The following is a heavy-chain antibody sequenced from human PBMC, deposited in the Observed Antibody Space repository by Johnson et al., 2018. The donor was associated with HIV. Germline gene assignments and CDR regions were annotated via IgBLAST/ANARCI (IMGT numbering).Heavy chain of an antibody. D-gene: IGHD1-26*01. CDR1: GFSFSTYA. V-gene: IGHV3-13*01. Sequence: VQLVESGGGLVQPGESLRLSCAAFGFSFSTYAMHWVRQAPGKGLEWVSAIGTAGDTYYPGSVKGRFAISRENAKNSLYLQMNSLRAGDTAVYYCARGSEDAFDIWGQGTMVTVSS. CDR2: IGTAGDT. CDR3: ARGSEDAFDI. J-gene: IGHJ3*02.